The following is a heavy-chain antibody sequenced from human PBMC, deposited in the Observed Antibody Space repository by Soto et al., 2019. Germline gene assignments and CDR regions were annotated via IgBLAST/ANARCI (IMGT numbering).Heavy chain of an antibody. CDR1: GYTFSNYS. J-gene: IGHJ3*02. V-gene: IGHV3-21*01. CDR3: ASFRYYYGSGRSYAFDI. D-gene: IGHD3-10*01. Sequence: SCKASGYTFSNYSMNWVRQAPGKGLEWVSSISSSSNYIYYADSVKGRFTISRDNAKNSLYLPMNSLRAEDTAVYYCASFRYYYGSGRSYAFDIWGQGTMVTVSS. CDR2: ISSSSNYI.